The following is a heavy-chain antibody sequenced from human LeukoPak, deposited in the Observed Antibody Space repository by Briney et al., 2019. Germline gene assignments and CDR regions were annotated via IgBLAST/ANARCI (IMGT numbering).Heavy chain of an antibody. J-gene: IGHJ4*02. CDR3: ARFSGDYYDSSGYYSDY. V-gene: IGHV3-33*08. CDR1: GFTFNNYA. CDR2: IWYDGSNK. Sequence: GGSLRLSCAASGFTFNNYAMSWVRQAPGKGLEWVAVIWYDGSNKYYEDSVKGRFTISRDNSKNTLYLQMNSLRAEDTAVYSCARFSGDYYDSSGYYSDYWGQGTLVTVSS. D-gene: IGHD3-22*01.